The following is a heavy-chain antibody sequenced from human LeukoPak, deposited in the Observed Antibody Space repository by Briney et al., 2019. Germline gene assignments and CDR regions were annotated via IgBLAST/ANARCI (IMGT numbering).Heavy chain of an antibody. V-gene: IGHV3-74*01. J-gene: IGHJ4*02. Sequence: GGSLRLSCAASGFTFSSYWMHWVRQSPGKGLVWVSGINSDGSSTSYADSVKGRFTISRDNAKNTVYLQMNSLRAEDTAVYHCATCRTFDYWGQGTLVTVSS. CDR1: GFTFSSYW. CDR2: INSDGSST. D-gene: IGHD5/OR15-5a*01. CDR3: ATCRTFDY.